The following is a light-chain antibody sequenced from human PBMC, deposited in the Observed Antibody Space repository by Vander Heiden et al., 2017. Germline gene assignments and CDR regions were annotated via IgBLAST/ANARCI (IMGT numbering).Light chain of an antibody. CDR1: SSNIGSNT. CDR2: SKN. J-gene: IGLJ2*01. Sequence: QSVLTQPPSASWTPGQRVTISCSGSSSNIGSNTVNWYQQLPGTAPKLPIYSKNQRPSGVTDRLSCYKAGKSAFREIRGLQSEDEAEYYGEEWADSMNGFVFAAGTKVTVL. CDR3: EEWADSMNGFV. V-gene: IGLV1-44*01.